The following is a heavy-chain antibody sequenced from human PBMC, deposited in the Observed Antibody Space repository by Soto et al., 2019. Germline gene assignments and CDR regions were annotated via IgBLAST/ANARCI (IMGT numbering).Heavy chain of an antibody. J-gene: IGHJ3*01. CDR2: IKSKVDGGTT. CDR3: TTDRPFTGGGVITT. D-gene: IGHD3-10*01. V-gene: IGHV3-15*01. CDR1: RLTFRNVW. Sequence: GGSLRLSCAASRLTFRNVWMTWVRQAPGKGLEWVGRIKSKVDGGTTDYAASVNGRYTISRDDSKSTLYLQMNSLKTEDTAVYYCTTDRPFTGGGVITTWGQGTMVTVSS.